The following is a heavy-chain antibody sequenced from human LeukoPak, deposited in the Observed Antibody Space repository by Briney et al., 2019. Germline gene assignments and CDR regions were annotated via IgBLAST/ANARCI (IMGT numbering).Heavy chain of an antibody. CDR3: ARHSDDYVWGSYRYTFDY. J-gene: IGHJ4*02. CDR2: IYSGGST. D-gene: IGHD3-16*02. V-gene: IGHV3-66*04. Sequence: GGSLRLSCAASGFTVSSNYMSWVRQAPGKGLEWVSVIYSGGSTYYADSVKGRFTISRDNSKNTLYLQMNSLRAEDTAVYYCARHSDDYVWGSYRYTFDYWGQGTLVTVSS. CDR1: GFTVSSNY.